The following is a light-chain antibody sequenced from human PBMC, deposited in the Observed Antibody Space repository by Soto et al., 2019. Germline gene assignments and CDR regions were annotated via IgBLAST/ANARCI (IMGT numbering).Light chain of an antibody. Sequence: VLTHSPATLSWSPGERATLSCRASQSVSSYLAWYQQKPGQAPRLLIYDASNRATGIPARFSGSGSGTDFTLTISSLEPEDFAVYYCQQRSNWPPITFGQGTRLEI. J-gene: IGKJ5*01. CDR1: QSVSSY. CDR3: QQRSNWPPIT. CDR2: DAS. V-gene: IGKV3-11*01.